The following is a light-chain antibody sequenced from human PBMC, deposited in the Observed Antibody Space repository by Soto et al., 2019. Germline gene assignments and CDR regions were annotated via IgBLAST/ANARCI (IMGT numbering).Light chain of an antibody. V-gene: IGKV3-20*01. CDR2: DAT. CDR1: QSVGRNY. CDR3: HQYAVSPIT. Sequence: EIVLTQSPGTLSLSPGESATLSCRASQSVGRNYLAWFQHKPDQAPRLLIYDATNRATGVPDRFSGSGSGTDFTLSVTRLEPEDFAVYYCHQYAVSPITFGGGTTVEIK. J-gene: IGKJ4*01.